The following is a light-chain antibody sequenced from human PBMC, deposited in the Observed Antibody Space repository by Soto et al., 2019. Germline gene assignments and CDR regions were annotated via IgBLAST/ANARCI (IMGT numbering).Light chain of an antibody. CDR3: QQYGISPPWT. V-gene: IGKV3-20*01. J-gene: IGKJ1*01. Sequence: EIVLTQSPGTLSLSPGERATLSCRASQSVSSTYLACYQQKPGQAPRLLIYGASNRATGIPDRFSGSGSGTDFTLTISRLEPEDFALYYCQQYGISPPWTFGQGTKVEIK. CDR1: QSVSSTY. CDR2: GAS.